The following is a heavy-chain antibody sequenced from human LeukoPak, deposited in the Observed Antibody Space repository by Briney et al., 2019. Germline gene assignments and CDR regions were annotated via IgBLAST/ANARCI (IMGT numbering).Heavy chain of an antibody. CDR3: ARESIAANYYYGMDV. CDR1: GFTLSSYS. D-gene: IGHD6-6*01. V-gene: IGHV3-21*01. CDR2: ISSSSSYI. Sequence: PGGSLRLSCAASGFTLSSYSMNWGRQAPGKGLEWVSSISSSSSYIYYADSVKGRFTISRDNAKNSLYLQMNSLRAEDTAVYYCARESIAANYYYGMDVWGQGTTVTVSS. J-gene: IGHJ6*02.